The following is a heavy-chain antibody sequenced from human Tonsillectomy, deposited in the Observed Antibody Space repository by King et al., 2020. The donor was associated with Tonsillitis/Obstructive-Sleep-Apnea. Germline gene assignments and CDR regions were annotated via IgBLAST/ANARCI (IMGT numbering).Heavy chain of an antibody. V-gene: IGHV3-53*04. CDR1: GFSVTSNF. CDR2: IHNDGST. D-gene: IGHD6-13*01. CDR3: ARGGSWTFDY. J-gene: IGHJ4*02. Sequence: VQLVESGGGLVQPGGSLRLSCAASGFSVTSNFLSWVRQAPGQGLAWVSVIHNDGSTYYADSVKGRFTISRHNSKNTLYLQMNSLRVEDTAVYYCARGGSWTFDYWGLGTLVTVSS.